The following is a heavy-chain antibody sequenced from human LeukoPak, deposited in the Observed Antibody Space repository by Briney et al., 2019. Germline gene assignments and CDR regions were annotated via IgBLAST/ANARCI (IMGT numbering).Heavy chain of an antibody. Sequence: QPGGSLRLSCAASGFTFSTFWMQWVRQAPGKGLEWVANIKTDGSVQFYADSVKGRFTISRDNAKNSLYLQMNSLRAEDTAVYYCARDLGRGDVWGQGTTVTVSS. CDR1: GFTFSTFW. CDR3: ARDLGRGDV. D-gene: IGHD3-16*01. V-gene: IGHV3-7*01. CDR2: IKTDGSVQ. J-gene: IGHJ6*02.